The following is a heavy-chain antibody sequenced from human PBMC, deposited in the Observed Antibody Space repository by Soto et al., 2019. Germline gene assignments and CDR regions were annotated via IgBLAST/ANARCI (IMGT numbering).Heavy chain of an antibody. CDR3: VNTLPHYYSNSQIFDY. CDR1: GFTFSSYA. CDR2: ISSNGGST. V-gene: IGHV3-64D*08. J-gene: IGHJ4*02. Sequence: GGSLRLSCSASGFTFSSYAMHWVRQAPGKGLEYVSAISSNGGSTYYADSVKGRFTISRDNSKNTLYLQMSSLRAEDTAVYYCVNTLPHYYSNSQIFDYWGQGTLVTVSS. D-gene: IGHD4-4*01.